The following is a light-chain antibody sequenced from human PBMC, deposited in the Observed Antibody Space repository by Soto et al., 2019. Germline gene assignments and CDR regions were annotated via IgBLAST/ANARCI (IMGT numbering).Light chain of an antibody. J-gene: IGKJ5*01. CDR1: QSVSSSY. Sequence: EIVLTQSPGTLSLSPGERGTLSCRASQSVSSSYLAWYQHKPGQAPRLLISGTSSRATGIPDRFSGSGAATDFTLTISSLEPADFGIYYCQQRHNWPITFGQGTRLEIK. CDR3: QQRHNWPIT. CDR2: GTS. V-gene: IGKV3D-20*02.